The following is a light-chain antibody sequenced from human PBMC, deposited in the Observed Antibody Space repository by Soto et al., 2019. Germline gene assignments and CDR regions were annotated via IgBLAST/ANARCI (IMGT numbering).Light chain of an antibody. V-gene: IGKV1-5*03. CDR2: KAS. J-gene: IGKJ1*01. Sequence: EIQMTQSPSTLSASVGDRVTTTCRASQSTSSWSAWYQQKPGKAPKLLIYKASTLKSGVPSRCSGSGSGTEFTLTISTLQHDDLATYYCQQYNSYPWTCGQGTKVDIK. CDR1: QSTSSW. CDR3: QQYNSYPWT.